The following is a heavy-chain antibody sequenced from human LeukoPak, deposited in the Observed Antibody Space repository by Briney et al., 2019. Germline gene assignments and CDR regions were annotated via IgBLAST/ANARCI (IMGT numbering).Heavy chain of an antibody. CDR2: ISAYNGNT. J-gene: IGHJ4*02. V-gene: IGHV1-18*01. CDR1: GYTFTSYG. Sequence: ASVKVSCKASGYTFTSYGISWVRQAPGQGLEWMGWISAYNGNTNYAQKLQGRVTMTTDTSTSTAYMELRSLRSDDTAVYYCARALRRGSYFYYFDYWGQGTLVTVSS. D-gene: IGHD1-26*01. CDR3: ARALRRGSYFYYFDY.